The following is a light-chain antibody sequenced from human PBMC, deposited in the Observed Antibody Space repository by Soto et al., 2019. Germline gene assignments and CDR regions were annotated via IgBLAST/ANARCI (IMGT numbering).Light chain of an antibody. J-gene: IGKJ4*01. V-gene: IGKV3-20*01. CDR3: RQYGSS. CDR1: QSVSSSY. Sequence: EIVLTQSPGTLSLSPGQRATLSCRASQSVSSSYLAWYQQKPGQAPRLLIYGASSRATGIPDRFSGSGAGKDFTLTISRLEPEDFAVYYCRQYGSSFGGGTKVEIK. CDR2: GAS.